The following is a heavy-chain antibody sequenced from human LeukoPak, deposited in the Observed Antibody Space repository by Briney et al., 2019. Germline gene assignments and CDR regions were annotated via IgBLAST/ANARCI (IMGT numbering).Heavy chain of an antibody. CDR2: VHHTGST. Sequence: PSQTLSLTCTVSGGSISSGGYYWGWIRQPPGKGLEGIGSVHHTGSTYYNPSLRSRVSISVDKSTNHISLEVTSVTAADTAVYSWARDWGFGGSEDWFDPWGQGTLGTGSS. J-gene: IGHJ5*02. CDR3: ARDWGFGGSEDWFDP. V-gene: IGHV4-39*07. D-gene: IGHD3-10*01. CDR1: GGSISSGGYY.